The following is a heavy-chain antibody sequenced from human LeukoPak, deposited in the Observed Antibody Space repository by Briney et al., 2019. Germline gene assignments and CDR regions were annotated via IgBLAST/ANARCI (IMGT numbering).Heavy chain of an antibody. CDR2: IRYDGSNK. J-gene: IGHJ4*02. Sequence: PGGSLRLSCAAAGFTFSSYGMHRVRQAPGKGLEWVAFIRYDGSNKYYADSVKGRFTISRDNSKNTLYLQMNSLRAEDTAVYYCAKDGEYYGSGSYLGYWGQGTLVTVSS. D-gene: IGHD3-10*01. V-gene: IGHV3-30*02. CDR1: GFTFSSYG. CDR3: AKDGEYYGSGSYLGY.